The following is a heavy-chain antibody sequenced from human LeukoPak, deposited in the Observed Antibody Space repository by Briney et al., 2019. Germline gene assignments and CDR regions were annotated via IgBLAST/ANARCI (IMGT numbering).Heavy chain of an antibody. CDR2: ISTSSSYI. CDR1: GFIFSNYA. CDR3: TKTRMYNYDSRDFDY. D-gene: IGHD3-22*01. Sequence: PGGSLRLSCAASGFIFSNYAMNWVRQAPGKGLEWVSSISTSSSYIFYADSVKGRFTISRDNAKNSLFLQMNSLRAKDTAVYYCTKTRMYNYDSRDFDYWGQGTLVTVYS. V-gene: IGHV3-21*01. J-gene: IGHJ4*02.